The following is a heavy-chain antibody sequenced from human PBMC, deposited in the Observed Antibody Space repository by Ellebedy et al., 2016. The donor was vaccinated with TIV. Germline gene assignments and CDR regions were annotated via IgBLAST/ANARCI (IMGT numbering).Heavy chain of an antibody. CDR3: ARRGSYGDYAVQVNSWFDR. D-gene: IGHD4-17*01. Sequence: GESLKISCAASGFSFRSYWMSWVRQAPGKGLEWVANIYQDGSVQYSLDSVKGRFTISRDNAINSLFLQMNSLRAGETAVYYCARRGSYGDYAVQVNSWFDRWGRGTLVTVS. J-gene: IGHJ5*02. V-gene: IGHV3-7*01. CDR1: GFSFRSYW. CDR2: IYQDGSVQ.